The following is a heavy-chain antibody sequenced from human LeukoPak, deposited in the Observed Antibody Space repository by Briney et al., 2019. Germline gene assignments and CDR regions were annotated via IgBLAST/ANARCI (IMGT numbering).Heavy chain of an antibody. Sequence: GGSLRLSCAASGFTFSSYSMNWVRQAPGKGLEWVSAISGSGGSTYYADSVKGRFTISRDNSKNTLYLQMNSLRAEDTAVYYCAKDPIVVVVAATLYFDYWGQGTLVTVSS. CDR2: ISGSGGST. D-gene: IGHD2-15*01. J-gene: IGHJ4*02. CDR3: AKDPIVVVVAATLYFDY. V-gene: IGHV3-23*01. CDR1: GFTFSSYS.